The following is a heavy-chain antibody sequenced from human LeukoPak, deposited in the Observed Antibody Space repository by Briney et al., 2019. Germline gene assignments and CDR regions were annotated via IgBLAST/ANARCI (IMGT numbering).Heavy chain of an antibody. CDR1: GFTFDDYA. CDR2: ISWNSGSI. J-gene: IGHJ6*02. Sequence: GGSLRLSCAASGFTFDDYAMHWVRQAPGKGLEWVSGISWNSGSIGCADSVKGRFTISRDNAKNSLYLQMNSLRAEDTALYYCAKGGYSYGYYYYYGMDVWGQGTTVTVSS. D-gene: IGHD5-18*01. V-gene: IGHV3-9*01. CDR3: AKGGYSYGYYYYYGMDV.